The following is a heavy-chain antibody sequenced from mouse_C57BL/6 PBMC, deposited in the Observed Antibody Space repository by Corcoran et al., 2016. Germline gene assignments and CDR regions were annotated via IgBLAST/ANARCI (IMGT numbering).Heavy chain of an antibody. D-gene: IGHD2-4*01. CDR1: GYSITSGYY. V-gene: IGHV3-6*01. J-gene: IGHJ3*01. CDR2: ISYDGSN. CDR3: ARPYDYDSGFAY. Sequence: DVQLQESGPGLVKPSQSLSLTCSVTGYSITSGYYWNWIRQFPGNKLEWMGYISYDGSNNYNPSLKNRISITRDTSKNQFFLKLNSVTTEDTATYYCARPYDYDSGFAYWGQGTLVTVSA.